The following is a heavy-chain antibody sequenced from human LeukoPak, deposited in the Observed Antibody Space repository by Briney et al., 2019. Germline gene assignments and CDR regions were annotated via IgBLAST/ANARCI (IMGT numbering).Heavy chain of an antibody. Sequence: PGRSLRLSCTASGFTFGDYAMSWVRQAPGKGLEWVGCIRSKAYGRTTEYAASVKGRFTISRDDSKSIAYLQMNSLKTEDTAVYYCTSLWYCSSTSCSGFDYWGQGTLVTVSS. CDR1: GFTFGDYA. J-gene: IGHJ4*02. CDR2: IRSKAYGRTT. V-gene: IGHV3-49*04. CDR3: TSLWYCSSTSCSGFDY. D-gene: IGHD2-2*01.